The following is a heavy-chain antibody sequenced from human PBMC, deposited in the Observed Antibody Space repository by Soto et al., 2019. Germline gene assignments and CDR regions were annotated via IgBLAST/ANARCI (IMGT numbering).Heavy chain of an antibody. V-gene: IGHV4-59*08. CDR2: IYYSGST. CDR1: GGSISSYY. CDR3: ARLIFYSSSWAPWGDYYYMDV. D-gene: IGHD6-13*01. J-gene: IGHJ6*03. Sequence: SETLSLTCTVSGGSISSYYWSWIRQPPGKGLEWIGYIYYSGSTNYNPSLKSRVTISVDTSKNQFSLKLSSVTAADTAVYYCARLIFYSSSWAPWGDYYYMDVWGKGTTVTVSS.